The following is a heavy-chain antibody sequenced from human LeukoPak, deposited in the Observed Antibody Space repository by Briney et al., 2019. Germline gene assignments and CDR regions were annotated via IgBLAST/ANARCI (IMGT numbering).Heavy chain of an antibody. CDR1: GFTFDDYA. V-gene: IGHV3-9*01. D-gene: IGHD6-19*01. CDR3: AKARGIAVALAYFDY. CDR2: ISWNSGSI. J-gene: IGHJ4*02. Sequence: PGGSLRLSCAASGFTFDDYAMHWVRQAPGKGLEWVSGISWNSGSIGYADSVKGRFTISRDNAKNSLYLQMNSLRAEDTALYYCAKARGIAVALAYFDYWGQGTLVTVSS.